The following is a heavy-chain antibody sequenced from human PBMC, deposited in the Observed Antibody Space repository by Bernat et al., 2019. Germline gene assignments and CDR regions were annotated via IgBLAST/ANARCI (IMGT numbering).Heavy chain of an antibody. CDR2: IKSKTDGGTT. J-gene: IGHJ6*02. D-gene: IGHD2-15*01. Sequence: EVQLVESGGGLVKPGGSLRLSCAASGFTFSNAWMNWVRQAPGKGLEWVGRIKSKTDGGTTDYAAPVKGRFTISRDDSKNTLYLQMNSLKTEDTAVYYCAKPKESPDCSGGSCYGNGLDVWGQGTTVTVSS. V-gene: IGHV3-15*07. CDR3: AKPKESPDCSGGSCYGNGLDV. CDR1: GFTFSNAW.